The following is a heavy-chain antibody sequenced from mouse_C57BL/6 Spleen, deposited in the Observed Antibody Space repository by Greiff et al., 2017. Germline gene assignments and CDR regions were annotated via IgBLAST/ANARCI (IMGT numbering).Heavy chain of an antibody. CDR2: INPNNGGT. Sequence: EVMLVESGPELVKPGASVKMSCKASGYTFTDYNMHWVKQSHGKSLEWIGYINPNNGGTSYNQKFKGKATLTVNKSSSTAYMELRSLTSEDSAVYYCARELLGGFAYWGQGTLVTVSA. J-gene: IGHJ3*01. CDR3: ARELLGGFAY. D-gene: IGHD1-1*01. CDR1: GYTFTDYN. V-gene: IGHV1-22*01.